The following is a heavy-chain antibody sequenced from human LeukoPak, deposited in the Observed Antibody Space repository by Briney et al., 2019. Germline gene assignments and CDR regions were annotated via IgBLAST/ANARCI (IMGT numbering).Heavy chain of an antibody. J-gene: IGHJ4*02. CDR2: MNPNSGNT. CDR3: ATSGGYGSGSYCLTN. V-gene: IGHV1-8*01. Sequence: ASVKVSCKASGYTFTSYDINWVRQATGQGLEWMGWMNPNSGNTSYAQKFQGRVTMTEDTSTDTAYMELSSLRSEDTAVYYCATSGGYGSGSYCLTNWGQGTLVTVSS. CDR1: GYTFTSYD. D-gene: IGHD3-10*01.